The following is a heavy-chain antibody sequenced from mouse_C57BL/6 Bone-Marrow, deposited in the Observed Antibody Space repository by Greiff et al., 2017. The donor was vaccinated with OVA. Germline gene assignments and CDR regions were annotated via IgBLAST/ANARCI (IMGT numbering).Heavy chain of an antibody. Sequence: QVQLKQPGAELVMPGASVKLSCKASGYTFTSYWMHWVKQRPGQGLEWIGEIDPSDSYTNYNQKFKGKSTLTVDKSSSTAYMQLSSLTSEDSAVYDYARELWLRPGCFDFEGRGTGITVT. CDR2: IDPSDSYT. D-gene: IGHD2-2*01. V-gene: IGHV1-69*01. J-gene: IGHJ1*03. CDR3: ARELWLRPGCFDFEG. CDR1: GYTFTSYW.